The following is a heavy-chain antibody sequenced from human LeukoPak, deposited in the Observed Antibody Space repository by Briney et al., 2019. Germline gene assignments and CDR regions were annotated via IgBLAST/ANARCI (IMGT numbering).Heavy chain of an antibody. V-gene: IGHV1-69*04. CDR2: IIPILGIA. CDR3: ARDRRRSSWYVFDY. J-gene: IGHJ4*02. D-gene: IGHD6-13*01. CDR1: GGTFSSYT. Sequence: ASVKVSCKASGGTFSSYTISWVRQAPGQGLEWMGRIIPILGIANYAQKFQGRVTITADKSTSTAYMELSSLRSEDTAVYYCARDRRRSSWYVFDYWGQGTLVTVSS.